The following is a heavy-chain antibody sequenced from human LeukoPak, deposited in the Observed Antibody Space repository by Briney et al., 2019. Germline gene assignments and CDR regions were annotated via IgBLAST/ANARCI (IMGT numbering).Heavy chain of an antibody. CDR2: ISGSGGST. D-gene: IGHD2-2*01. Sequence: PGGSLRLSCAASGFTFSSYAMSWVRQAPGKGLEWVSAISGSGGSTYYADSVKGRFTISRDNSKNTLYLQMNSLRAEDTAVYYCAKDKAASTSWVFGLIFDYWGQGTLVTVSS. CDR1: GFTFSSYA. V-gene: IGHV3-23*01. CDR3: AKDKAASTSWVFGLIFDY. J-gene: IGHJ4*02.